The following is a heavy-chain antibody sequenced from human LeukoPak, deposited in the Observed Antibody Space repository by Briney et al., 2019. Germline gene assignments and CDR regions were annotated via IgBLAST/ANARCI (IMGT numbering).Heavy chain of an antibody. J-gene: IGHJ5*02. CDR2: IGSSSSYI. CDR1: GFTFSTYS. CDR3: ARDGSRGIAAALDWFDP. V-gene: IGHV3-21*01. D-gene: IGHD6-13*01. Sequence: GGSLRLSCAASGFTFSTYSMNWVRQAPGKGLEWVSSIGSSSSYIYYADSVKGRFTISRDNAKNSLYLQMNSLRAEDTAVYYCARDGSRGIAAALDWFDPWGQGTLVTVSS.